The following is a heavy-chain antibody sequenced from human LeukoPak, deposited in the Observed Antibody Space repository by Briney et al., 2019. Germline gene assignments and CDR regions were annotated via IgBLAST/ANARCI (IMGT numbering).Heavy chain of an antibody. CDR2: ISSSSSTI. Sequence: KSGGSLRLSCAASGFTFSSYSMNWVRQAPGKGLEWVSYISSSSSTIYYADSVKGRFTISRDNAKNSLYLQMNSLRAEDTAVYYCARGENGDYEAPAGYWGQGTLVTVSS. V-gene: IGHV3-48*01. J-gene: IGHJ4*02. CDR3: ARGENGDYEAPAGY. CDR1: GFTFSSYS. D-gene: IGHD4-17*01.